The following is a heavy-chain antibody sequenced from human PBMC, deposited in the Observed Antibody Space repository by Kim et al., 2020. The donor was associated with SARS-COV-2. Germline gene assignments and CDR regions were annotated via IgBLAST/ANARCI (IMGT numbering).Heavy chain of an antibody. Sequence: SVKVSCKASGGTFSSYAISWVRQAPGQGLEWMGGIIPIFGTANYAQKFQGRVTITADESTSTAYMELSSLRSEDTAVYYCARAHWGNWQQLVPGGYYYYGMDVWGQGTTVTVSS. J-gene: IGHJ6*02. CDR1: GGTFSSYA. CDR3: ARAHWGNWQQLVPGGYYYYGMDV. CDR2: IIPIFGTA. D-gene: IGHD6-13*01. V-gene: IGHV1-69*13.